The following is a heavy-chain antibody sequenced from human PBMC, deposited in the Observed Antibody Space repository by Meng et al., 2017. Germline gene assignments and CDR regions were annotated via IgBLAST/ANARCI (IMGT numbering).Heavy chain of an antibody. CDR2: ITGSGSNT. D-gene: IGHD2-21*01. V-gene: IGHV3-23*01. CDR1: GFTFSNDA. Sequence: GESLKISCAGSGFTFSNDAMTWVRQTPGKGLEWVSTITGSGSNTYYADSVKGRFTISRDNSNNTLFLQMSSLRAEDTAVYYCAKKEAADWTFYFDCWGQGTLVTVSS. CDR3: AKKEAADWTFYFDC. J-gene: IGHJ4*02.